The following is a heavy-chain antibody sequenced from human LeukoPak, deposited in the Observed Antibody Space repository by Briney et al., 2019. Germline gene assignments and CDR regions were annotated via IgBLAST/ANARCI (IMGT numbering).Heavy chain of an antibody. J-gene: IGHJ4*02. CDR1: GFTFGKYW. CDR2: IKLDGSEK. CDR3: ARDQVDTWSRRGNFDS. V-gene: IGHV3-7*03. D-gene: IGHD5-18*01. Sequence: GGSLRLSCVASGFTFGKYWMSWVRQAPGKGLEWVAHIKLDGSEKDYVDSVKGRFTISRDNTKNTLYLQMNSLRVEDTAMLYCARDQVDTWSRRGNFDSWGQGTLVIVSS.